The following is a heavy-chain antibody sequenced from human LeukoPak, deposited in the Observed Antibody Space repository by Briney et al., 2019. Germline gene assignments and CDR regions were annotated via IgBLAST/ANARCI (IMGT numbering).Heavy chain of an antibody. J-gene: IGHJ1*01. V-gene: IGHV1-2*02. CDR3: ATSSGYYVGYIRH. CDR1: GYTFTGYY. CDR2: INPNSGGT. Sequence: ASVKVSCKASGYTFTGYYMHWVRRAPGQGLEWMGWINPNSGGTNYAQKFQGRVTMTRDTSISTAYMELSSLRSDDTAVYYCATSSGYYVGYIRHWGQGTLVTVSS. D-gene: IGHD3-22*01.